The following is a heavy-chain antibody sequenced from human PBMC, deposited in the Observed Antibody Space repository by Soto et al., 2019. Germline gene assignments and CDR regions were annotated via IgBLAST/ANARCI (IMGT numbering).Heavy chain of an antibody. CDR2: IYYSGST. CDR3: ARDHEAAAGMDMTGFDY. V-gene: IGHV4-31*03. D-gene: IGHD6-13*01. CDR1: GGSISSGGYY. J-gene: IGHJ4*02. Sequence: SETLSLTCTVSGGSISSGGYYWSWIRQHPGKGLEWIGYIYYSGSTYYNPSLKSRVTISVDTSKNQFSLKLSSVTAADTAVYYCARDHEAAAGMDMTGFDYWGQGTLVTVSS.